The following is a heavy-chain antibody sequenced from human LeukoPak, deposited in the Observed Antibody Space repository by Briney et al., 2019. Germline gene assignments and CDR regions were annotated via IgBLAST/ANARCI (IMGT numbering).Heavy chain of an antibody. CDR1: GFTFSSYA. Sequence: GGSLRLSCAASGFTFSSYAMSWVRQAPGKGLEWVSAISGSGGSTYYADSVKGRFTVSRDNSKNTLYLQMNSLRAEDMAVYYCARGYCGGDCYGDWGQGTLVTVSS. CDR2: ISGSGGST. J-gene: IGHJ1*01. CDR3: ARGYCGGDCYGD. V-gene: IGHV3-23*01. D-gene: IGHD2-21*02.